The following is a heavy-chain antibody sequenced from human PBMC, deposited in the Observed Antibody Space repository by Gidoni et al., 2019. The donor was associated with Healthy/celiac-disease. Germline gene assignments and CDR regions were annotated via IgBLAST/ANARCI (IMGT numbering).Heavy chain of an antibody. CDR2: IYYSGST. V-gene: IGHV4-31*03. Sequence: QVQLQESGPGLVKPSQTLSLTCTVSGCSISSGGYYWSWIRQHPGKGLEWIGYIYYSGSTYYNPSLKSRVTISVDTSKNQFSLKLSSVTAADTAVYYCARGYSSSWYGNYFDYWGQGTLVTVSS. CDR3: ARGYSSSWYGNYFDY. D-gene: IGHD6-13*01. CDR1: GCSISSGGYY. J-gene: IGHJ4*02.